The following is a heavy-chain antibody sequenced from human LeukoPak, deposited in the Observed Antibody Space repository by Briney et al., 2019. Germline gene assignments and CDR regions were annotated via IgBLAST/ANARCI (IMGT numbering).Heavy chain of an antibody. D-gene: IGHD3-10*01. J-gene: IGHJ4*02. Sequence: GGSLRLSCIVAGFDFSRYGMHWVRQAPGKGLEWVAFIRYDGSNQYYADSVKGRLTISRDNSKNTLYLHMNSLRPEDTAVYYCAKDRGGLPVYIDYWGQGTLVTASS. CDR2: IRYDGSNQ. CDR3: AKDRGGLPVYIDY. V-gene: IGHV3-30*02. CDR1: GFDFSRYG.